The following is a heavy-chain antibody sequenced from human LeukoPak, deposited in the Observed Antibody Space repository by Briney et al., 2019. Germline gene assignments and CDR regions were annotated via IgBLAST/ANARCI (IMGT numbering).Heavy chain of an antibody. Sequence: ASVKVSCKASGYTFTSYGISWVRQAPGQGLEWMGWISAYNGNTNYAQKLQGRVTMTTDTSTSTAYMELRSLRSDDTAVSYCARHPPPTYYYDSSGYYYFDYWGQGTLVTVSS. CDR1: GYTFTSYG. CDR3: ARHPPPTYYYDSSGYYYFDY. V-gene: IGHV1-18*01. J-gene: IGHJ4*02. D-gene: IGHD3-22*01. CDR2: ISAYNGNT.